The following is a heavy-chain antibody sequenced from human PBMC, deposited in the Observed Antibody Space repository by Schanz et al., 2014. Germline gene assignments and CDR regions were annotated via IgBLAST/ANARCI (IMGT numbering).Heavy chain of an antibody. V-gene: IGHV3-74*02. CDR2: INSVGSNT. D-gene: IGHD3-10*01. J-gene: IGHJ4*02. CDR3: VSSGSYSSYAF. Sequence: EVQLVESGGDLVQPGGSLRLSCTASGFTFSDYFMAWIRQPPGKGLVWVARINSVGSNTDYADSVTGRFTISRDNAKNTLYLQMTSLRAEDTAVYHCVSSGSYSSYAFWGQGTLVTVSS. CDR1: GFTFSDYF.